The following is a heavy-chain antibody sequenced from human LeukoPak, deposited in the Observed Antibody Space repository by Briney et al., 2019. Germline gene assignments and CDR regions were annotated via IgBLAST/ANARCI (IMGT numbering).Heavy chain of an antibody. CDR1: GYTFTSYG. CDR3: ARYTEILGRHFDY. CDR2: INPLTGST. V-gene: IGHV1-2*02. J-gene: IGHJ4*02. Sequence: ASVKVSCKASGYTFTSYGISWARQAPRQGLEWVGWINPLTGSTGYAKKFQGRVTMTRDTSIRTTYMELTRLRSDDTAVYFCARYTEILGRHFDYWGQGAPVTVFS. D-gene: IGHD1-1*01.